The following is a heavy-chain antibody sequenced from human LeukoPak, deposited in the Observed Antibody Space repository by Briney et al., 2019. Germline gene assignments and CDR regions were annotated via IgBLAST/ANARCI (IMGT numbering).Heavy chain of an antibody. D-gene: IGHD4-23*01. Sequence: SETLPLTCTVSGGSISSGGYYWSWIRQPPGKGLEWIGEINHSGSTNYNPSLKSRVTISVDTSKNQFSLKLSSVTAADTAVYYCARTGAVVTIYFDYWGQGTLVTVSS. CDR1: GGSISSGGYY. CDR3: ARTGAVVTIYFDY. V-gene: IGHV4-39*01. CDR2: INHSGST. J-gene: IGHJ4*02.